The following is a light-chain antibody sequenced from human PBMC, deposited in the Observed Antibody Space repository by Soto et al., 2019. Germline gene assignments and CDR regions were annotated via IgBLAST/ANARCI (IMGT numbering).Light chain of an antibody. CDR2: DAS. Sequence: EIVLTQSPATLSLSPGERATLSCRASQSVSSYLAWYQQKPGQVPRLVIYDASNRATGIPGRFSGSGSGTDFTLTISSLQSEDFAVYYCQQYNNWPPWTFGQGTKVEIK. CDR1: QSVSSY. V-gene: IGKV3-11*01. J-gene: IGKJ1*01. CDR3: QQYNNWPPWT.